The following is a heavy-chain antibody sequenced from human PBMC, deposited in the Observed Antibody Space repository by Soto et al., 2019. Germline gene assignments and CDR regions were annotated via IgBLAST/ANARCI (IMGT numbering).Heavy chain of an antibody. D-gene: IGHD6-13*01. Sequence: GGSLRLSCAASGFTFSSNYMHWVRQAPGKGLEWVSVIYSGGSTYYSDSVKGRFTISRDNSKNTLYLQMNSLRAEGTVVYYCASGPGYSSSWYLHGLYGMDVWGQGTTVTVSS. V-gene: IGHV3-53*01. CDR3: ASGPGYSSSWYLHGLYGMDV. J-gene: IGHJ6*02. CDR2: IYSGGST. CDR1: GFTFSSNY.